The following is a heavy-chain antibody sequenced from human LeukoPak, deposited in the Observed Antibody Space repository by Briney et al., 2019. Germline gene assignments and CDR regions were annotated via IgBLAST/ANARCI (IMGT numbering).Heavy chain of an antibody. Sequence: GSLRLSCAASGFTFSSYWMHWVRQAPGKGLVWVGEISPSGNTQYNPSLKSRVTISLDASKSQFYLKLNSVTAADTAVYYCARRVRSADYRLDYWGQGTLVTVSS. CDR3: ARRVRSADYRLDY. D-gene: IGHD4-11*01. CDR1: GFTFSSYW. V-gene: IGHV4-34*01. J-gene: IGHJ4*02. CDR2: ISPSGNT.